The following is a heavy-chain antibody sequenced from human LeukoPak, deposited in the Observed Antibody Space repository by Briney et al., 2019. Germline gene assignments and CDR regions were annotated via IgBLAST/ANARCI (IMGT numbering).Heavy chain of an antibody. Sequence: SETRSLTCTVSGGSVSSGSYYWSWIRQPPGKGLEWIGYIYYSGSTNYNPSLKSRVTISVDTSKNQFSLKLSSVTAADTAVYYCASWYYDFWSGYKNFDYWGQGTLVTVSS. CDR2: IYYSGST. V-gene: IGHV4-61*01. CDR1: GGSVSSGSYY. D-gene: IGHD3-3*01. J-gene: IGHJ4*02. CDR3: ASWYYDFWSGYKNFDY.